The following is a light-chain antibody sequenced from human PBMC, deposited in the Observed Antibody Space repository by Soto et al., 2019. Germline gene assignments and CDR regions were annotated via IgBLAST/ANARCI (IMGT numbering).Light chain of an antibody. V-gene: IGKV3-20*01. J-gene: IGKJ2*01. Sequence: EIVLTQSPGTLSLSPGERATLSCRASQSVSSSYLAWYQQKPGQAPSLLIYGASSRATGIPDRFSGSGSGTDFTLTISRLEPEDFAVYYCQQYGSSPVTFGXGT. CDR3: QQYGSSPVT. CDR1: QSVSSSY. CDR2: GAS.